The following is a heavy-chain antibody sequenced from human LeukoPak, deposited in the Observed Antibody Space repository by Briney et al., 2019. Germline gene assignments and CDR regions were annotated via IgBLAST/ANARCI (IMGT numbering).Heavy chain of an antibody. CDR1: GGSISSYY. V-gene: IGHV4-59*01. Sequence: SQTLSLTCTVSGGSISSYYWSWIRQPPGKGLEWIGYIYYSGSTNYNPSLKSRVTISVDTSKNQFSLKLSSVTAADTAVYYCARRNWEAGIDYWGQGTLVTVSS. CDR2: IYYSGST. D-gene: IGHD1-26*01. CDR3: ARRNWEAGIDY. J-gene: IGHJ4*02.